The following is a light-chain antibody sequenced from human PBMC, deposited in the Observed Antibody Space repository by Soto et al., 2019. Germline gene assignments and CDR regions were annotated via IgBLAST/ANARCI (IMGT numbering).Light chain of an antibody. J-gene: IGKJ4*01. CDR2: KAS. Sequence: IQMTQAPATLSGSLGDRVTITYRASQTISSWLAWYQQKPGKAPKLLIYKASTLKSGVPSRFRGSGSGTECTLTISSLQPDDFATYYCQQDYNYPHTFGGGTKVDIK. CDR1: QTISSW. V-gene: IGKV1-5*03. CDR3: QQDYNYPHT.